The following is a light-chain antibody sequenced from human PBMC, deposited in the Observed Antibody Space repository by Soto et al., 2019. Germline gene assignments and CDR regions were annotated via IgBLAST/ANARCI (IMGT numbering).Light chain of an antibody. J-gene: IGKJ1*01. CDR1: QSISVW. V-gene: IGKV1-5*03. CDR3: QQYNSYSPT. CDR2: KAS. Sequence: DIPMTQSPSTLSASVGDRVTITGRASQSISVWLAWYQQKAGKAPNLLIYKASRLESGVPSRFSGSGSETEFTLTISGLQPGDSATYYCQQYNSYSPTFGQGTKVEVK.